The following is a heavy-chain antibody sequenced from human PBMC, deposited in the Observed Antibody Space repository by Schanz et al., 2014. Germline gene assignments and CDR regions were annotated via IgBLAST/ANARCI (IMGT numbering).Heavy chain of an antibody. D-gene: IGHD3-3*01. CDR3: ARGVRIDY. V-gene: IGHV3-33*03. J-gene: IGHJ4*02. Sequence: QVQLVESGGGVVQPGRSLRLSCAASGFTFSSYGLHWVRQAPGKGLEWVGFISFDGRNTGYAHSVKGRFTISRDNAKNSLYLQMNSLTAEDTAVYYCARGVRIDYWGQGTLVTVSS. CDR2: ISFDGRNT. CDR1: GFTFSSYG.